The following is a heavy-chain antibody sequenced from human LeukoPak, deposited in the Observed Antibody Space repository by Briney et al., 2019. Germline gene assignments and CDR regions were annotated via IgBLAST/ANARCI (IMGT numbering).Heavy chain of an antibody. CDR1: GDSVSSINGA. Sequence: SQTLSLTCDISGDSVSSINGAWNWIRQSPSRGLEWLGRTYYRSKWYNEYAESMKGRMTITPDTSNNRFSLQLNSVTPDDTAVYYCARDLANTGWYTFDYWSQGTLVTVSS. V-gene: IGHV6-1*01. CDR3: ARDLANTGWYTFDY. CDR2: TYYRSKWYN. D-gene: IGHD6-19*01. J-gene: IGHJ4*02.